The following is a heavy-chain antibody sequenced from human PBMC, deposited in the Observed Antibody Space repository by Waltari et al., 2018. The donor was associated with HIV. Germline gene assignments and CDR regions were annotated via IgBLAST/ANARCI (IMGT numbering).Heavy chain of an antibody. Sequence: QVQLVQSGAEVRKPGASVKVSCKASGYTFTYSYIHWVRQAPGPGLEWMGIISPSGGSTTYAQKFQGRVTMTRDTSTSTVYMELSSLRSEDTAVYYCARAVEAAAGFYYHFGMDVWGQGTTVTVSS. CDR1: GYTFTYSY. CDR3: ARAVEAAAGFYYHFGMDV. V-gene: IGHV1-46*01. J-gene: IGHJ6*02. D-gene: IGHD6-13*01. CDR2: ISPSGGST.